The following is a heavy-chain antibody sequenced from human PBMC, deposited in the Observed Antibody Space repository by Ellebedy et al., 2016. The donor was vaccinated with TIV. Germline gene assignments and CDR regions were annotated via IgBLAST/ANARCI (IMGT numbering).Heavy chain of an antibody. V-gene: IGHV3-7*03. D-gene: IGHD2-21*02. CDR2: INPDGSAE. CDR3: ARGSVVTGADS. J-gene: IGHJ4*02. CDR1: GFTFSTYW. Sequence: GESLKISCAASGFTFSTYWMSWVRQAPGKGLEWVAHINPDGSAEYYVDSVKGRFAISRDNAKNSLYLQMNSLRREDTAIYYCARGSVVTGADSWGQGTLVTVSS.